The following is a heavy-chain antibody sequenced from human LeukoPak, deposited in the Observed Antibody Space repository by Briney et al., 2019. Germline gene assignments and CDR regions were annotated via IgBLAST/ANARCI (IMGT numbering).Heavy chain of an antibody. Sequence: PSETLSLTCAVYGGSFSGFHWSWIRQPPGKGLEWIGEINHSGSTNYNPSLKSRVTISVDTSKNQFSLKLSSVTAADTAVYYCARFLEMATISDDYWGQGTLVTVSS. V-gene: IGHV4-34*01. J-gene: IGHJ4*02. CDR3: ARFLEMATISDDY. D-gene: IGHD5-24*01. CDR1: GGSFSGFH. CDR2: INHSGST.